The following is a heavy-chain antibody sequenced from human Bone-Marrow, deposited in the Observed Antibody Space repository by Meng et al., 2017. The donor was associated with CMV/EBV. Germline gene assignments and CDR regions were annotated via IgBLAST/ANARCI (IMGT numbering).Heavy chain of an antibody. CDR2: IYPGDSDT. D-gene: IGHD4-17*01. Sequence: YSFTSYWIGWVRQMPGKGLEWMGIIYPGDSDTRYSPSFQGQVTISADKSISTAYLQWSSLKASDTAMYYCARRRTSDYGDYEDYFDYWGQGTLVTVSS. V-gene: IGHV5-51*01. J-gene: IGHJ4*02. CDR3: ARRRTSDYGDYEDYFDY. CDR1: YSFTSYW.